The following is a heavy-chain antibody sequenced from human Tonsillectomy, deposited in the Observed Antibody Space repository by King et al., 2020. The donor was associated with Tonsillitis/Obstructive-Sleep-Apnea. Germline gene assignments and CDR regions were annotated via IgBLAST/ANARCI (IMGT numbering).Heavy chain of an antibody. CDR1: GGSFSGYY. D-gene: IGHD4-17*01. CDR3: ARGDGDYGDAFNI. J-gene: IGHJ3*02. Sequence: VQLQQWGAGLLKPSETLSLTCAVYGGSFSGYYWTWIRQSPGKGLDWIGEINHSGSITYDPFLKTRVTISVDTSKNQFSLKLTSVTAADTAVYYCARGDGDYGDAFNIWGQGTVVSVSS. V-gene: IGHV4-34*01. CDR2: INHSGSI.